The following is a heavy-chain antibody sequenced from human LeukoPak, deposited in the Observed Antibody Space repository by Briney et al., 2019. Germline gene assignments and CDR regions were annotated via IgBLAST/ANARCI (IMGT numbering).Heavy chain of an antibody. Sequence: SVKVSCKASGYTFTSYGISWVRQAPGQGLEWMGGIIPIFGTANYAQKFQGRVTITADESTSTAYMELSSLRSEDTAVYYCARAFTGTNLDYWGQGTLVTVSS. D-gene: IGHD1-7*01. J-gene: IGHJ4*02. CDR2: IIPIFGTA. CDR3: ARAFTGTNLDY. V-gene: IGHV1-69*13. CDR1: GYTFTSYG.